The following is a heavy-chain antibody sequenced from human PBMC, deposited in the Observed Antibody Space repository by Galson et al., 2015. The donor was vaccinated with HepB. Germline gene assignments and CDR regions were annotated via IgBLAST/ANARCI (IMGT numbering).Heavy chain of an antibody. D-gene: IGHD1-14*01. V-gene: IGHV3-30*04. CDR1: GFTFSYYT. CDR3: ARDLTTITSYYGLDV. J-gene: IGHJ6*02. Sequence: SLRLSCAVSGFTFSYYTMHWVRQPPGKGLEWVTLISFDTNYKYYADSVKGRFTISRDNSKNTLFLQMNSLRDEDTAVYYCARDLTTITSYYGLDVWGQGTTVIVSS. CDR2: ISFDTNYK.